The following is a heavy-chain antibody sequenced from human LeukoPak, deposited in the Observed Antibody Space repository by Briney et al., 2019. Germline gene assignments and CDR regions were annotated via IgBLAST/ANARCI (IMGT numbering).Heavy chain of an antibody. D-gene: IGHD3-10*01. J-gene: IGHJ4*02. CDR2: IYPSGNT. CDR3: ARRRNMVRGVINYYFDY. CDR1: GGSIISSSYY. Sequence: SQTLSLTCTVSGGSIISSSYYWSWIRQPAGKGLEWIGHIYPSGNTNYNPSLKSRVTISVDTSKNKFSLKLSSVTAADTAVYYCARRRNMVRGVINYYFDYWGQGTLVTVSS. V-gene: IGHV4-61*09.